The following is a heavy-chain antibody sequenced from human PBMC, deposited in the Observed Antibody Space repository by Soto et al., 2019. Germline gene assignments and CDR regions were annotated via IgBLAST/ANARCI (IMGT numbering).Heavy chain of an antibody. CDR1: GFTFSSYG. CDR3: AKDFFPNYCDSSGYLDY. D-gene: IGHD3-22*01. CDR2: ISYDGSNK. V-gene: IGHV3-30*18. J-gene: IGHJ4*02. Sequence: GSLRLSCAASGFTFSSYGMHWVRQAPGKGLEWVAVISYDGSNKYYADSVKGRFTISRDNSKNTLYLQMNSLRAEDTAVYYCAKDFFPNYCDSSGYLDYWGQGTLVTVSS.